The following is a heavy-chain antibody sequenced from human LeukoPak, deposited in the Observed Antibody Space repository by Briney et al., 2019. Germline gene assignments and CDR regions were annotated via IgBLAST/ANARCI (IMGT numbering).Heavy chain of an antibody. CDR3: ARRWQSNQGDAYDF. V-gene: IGHV3-74*01. J-gene: IGHJ3*01. Sequence: GGSLRLSCADSEFTFSSYLMNWVRQAPGKGLVWVSHINSDGSVTNYADSVKGRFTISRDNAKNTLYLQMNSLRAEDTAVYYCARRWQSNQGDAYDFWGQGTMVTVSS. CDR1: EFTFSSYL. CDR2: INSDGSVT. D-gene: IGHD4-11*01.